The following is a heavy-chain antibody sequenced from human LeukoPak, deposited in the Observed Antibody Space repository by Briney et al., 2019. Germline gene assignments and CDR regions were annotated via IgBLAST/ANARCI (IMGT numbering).Heavy chain of an antibody. CDR3: AREEDRVGATAFFDY. D-gene: IGHD1-26*01. CDR2: ISAYNGNT. V-gene: IGHV1-18*01. Sequence: ASVKVSCKASGYTFTSYGISWVRQAPGQGLEWMGWISAYNGNTNYAQKLQGRVTMTTDTSTSTAYMELRSLRSDDTAVYYCAREEDRVGATAFFDYWGQGTLVTVSS. CDR1: GYTFTSYG. J-gene: IGHJ4*02.